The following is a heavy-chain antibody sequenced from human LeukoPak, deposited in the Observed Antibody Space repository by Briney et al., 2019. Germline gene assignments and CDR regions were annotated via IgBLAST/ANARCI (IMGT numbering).Heavy chain of an antibody. CDR3: ATWGGYSNYYYRYIFF. CDR2: FDPEDGET. V-gene: IGHV1-24*01. Sequence: EASVKVSCKVSGYTLTEVSMHWVRQAPGKGLEWMGGFDPEDGETIYAKKFQGRVTMTEESSTDTAYMEHRRPRSEDTAVYYRATWGGYSNYYYRYIFFWGKGTTVTVSS. J-gene: IGHJ6*03. CDR1: GYTLTEVS. D-gene: IGHD4-11*01.